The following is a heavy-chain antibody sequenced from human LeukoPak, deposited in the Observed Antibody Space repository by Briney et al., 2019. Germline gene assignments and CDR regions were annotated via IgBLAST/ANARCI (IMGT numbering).Heavy chain of an antibody. CDR2: INAGNGNT. CDR3: ARTHVDTAMVDYYYYYMDV. Sequence: GASVKVSCKASGYTFTSYAMHWVRQAPGRRLEWMGWINAGNGNTKYSQEFQGRVTITRDTSASTAYMELSSLRSEDTAVYYCARTHVDTAMVDYYYYYMDVWGKGTTVTISS. D-gene: IGHD5-18*01. V-gene: IGHV1-3*03. CDR1: GYTFTSYA. J-gene: IGHJ6*03.